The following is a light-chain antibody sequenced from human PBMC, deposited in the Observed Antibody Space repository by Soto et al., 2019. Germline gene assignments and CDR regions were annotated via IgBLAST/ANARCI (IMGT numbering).Light chain of an antibody. CDR1: SSDVGSYNL. CDR3: CSYAGSSTFGV. V-gene: IGLV2-23*02. J-gene: IGLJ2*01. Sequence: QSALTQPASVSGSPGQSITISCTGTSSDVGSYNLVSWYQQHPGKAPKLMIYDVSKRPSGVSNRFSGSKSGITASLTISGRQAEDEADYYCCSYAGSSTFGVFGGGTKVTVL. CDR2: DVS.